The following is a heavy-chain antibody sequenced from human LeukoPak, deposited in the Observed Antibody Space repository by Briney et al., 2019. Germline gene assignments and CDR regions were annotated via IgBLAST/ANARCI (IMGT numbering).Heavy chain of an antibody. Sequence: GGSLRLSCAASGISFSSYWMAWVRQAPGKGLEWLASIKQDGSDTYYVDSVRGRFTISRDNAKNSLYLQMNSLRAEDTAVYYCARAVRGTRDTYWGQGNLVTVSS. CDR1: GISFSSYW. J-gene: IGHJ4*02. V-gene: IGHV3-7*04. D-gene: IGHD1-26*01. CDR3: ARAVRGTRDTY. CDR2: IKQDGSDT.